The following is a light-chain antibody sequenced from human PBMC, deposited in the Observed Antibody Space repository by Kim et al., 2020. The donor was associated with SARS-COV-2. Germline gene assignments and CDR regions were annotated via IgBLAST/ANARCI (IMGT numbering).Light chain of an antibody. CDR1: QSVSTY. J-gene: IGKJ4*01. CDR2: DAS. V-gene: IGKV3-11*01. Sequence: EIVLTQSPATLSLSPGERATLSCRASQSVSTYLAWYQQKAGQAPRLLIYDASTRATGISARFSGSGSGTDFTLTISSLEPEDFAVYYCQQRLNWPLTFGGGTKLEI. CDR3: QQRLNWPLT.